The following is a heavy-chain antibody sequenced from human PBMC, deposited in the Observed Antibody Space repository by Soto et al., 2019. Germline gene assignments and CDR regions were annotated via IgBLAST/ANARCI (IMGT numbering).Heavy chain of an antibody. CDR1: GGSISSYY. CDR2: IYYSGST. D-gene: IGHD6-19*01. Sequence: SETLSLTCTVSGGSISSYYWSWIRQPPGKGLEWIGYIYYSGSTNYNPSLKSRVTISVDTSKNQFSLKLSSVTAADTAVYYCARVSSGWSYYYYGTDVWGQGTPVTVS. V-gene: IGHV4-59*01. J-gene: IGHJ6*02. CDR3: ARVSSGWSYYYYGTDV.